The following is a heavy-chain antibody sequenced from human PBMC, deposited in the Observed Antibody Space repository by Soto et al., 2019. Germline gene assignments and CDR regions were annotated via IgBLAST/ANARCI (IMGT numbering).Heavy chain of an antibody. CDR2: IYPGDSDT. J-gene: IGHJ3*02. CDR1: GYSFTSYW. CDR3: ARLLVLRYYYGSGSYPDAFDI. D-gene: IGHD3-10*01. V-gene: IGHV5-51*01. Sequence: EVQLVQSGAEVKKPGESLKISCKGSGYSFTSYWIGWVRQMPGKGLEWMGIIYPGDSDTRYRPSFQGQVTISADKSITTASLQWSSLKASDTAMYYCARLLVLRYYYGSGSYPDAFDIWGQGTMVTVSS.